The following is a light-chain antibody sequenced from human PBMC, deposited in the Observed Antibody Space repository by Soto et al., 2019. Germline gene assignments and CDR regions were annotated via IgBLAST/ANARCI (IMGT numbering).Light chain of an antibody. CDR3: ASWDDSLNGYV. J-gene: IGLJ1*01. CDR2: TDN. V-gene: IGLV1-44*01. Sequence: QSALTQPPSASGTPGQRVTISCSGSNSNIRSNTVHWYQQLPGTAPKLLIHTDNKRPSGVPDRFSGSKSGTSASLAISGLQSEDEAEYYCASWDDSLNGYVFATGTKVTVL. CDR1: NSNIRSNT.